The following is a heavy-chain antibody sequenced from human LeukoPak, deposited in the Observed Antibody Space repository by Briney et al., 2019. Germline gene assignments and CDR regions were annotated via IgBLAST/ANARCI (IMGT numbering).Heavy chain of an antibody. Sequence: RPSVRVSCTASGYTFTGYYIHWGRQTPAQGLEWMGWINPNSGGTNYAQTFQGRVTMTRDTSISTAYMELSRLRSDDTPVYYCARSRFGELSDFDYWGQGTLVTVSS. D-gene: IGHD3-10*01. CDR2: INPNSGGT. V-gene: IGHV1-2*02. J-gene: IGHJ4*02. CDR3: ARSRFGELSDFDY. CDR1: GYTFTGYY.